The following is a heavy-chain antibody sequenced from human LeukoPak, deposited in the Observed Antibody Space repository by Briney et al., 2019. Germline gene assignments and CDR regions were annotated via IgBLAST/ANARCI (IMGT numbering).Heavy chain of an antibody. D-gene: IGHD5-18*01. CDR1: GYTFTNYW. J-gene: IGHJ4*02. Sequence: GESLKISCKGSGYTFTNYWIAWVRQMPGKGLEWVGIIYPGDSETRYGPPFQGQVTISADKSTRTAYLHWSSLKASDAAMYYCARGDYRYGYVIDYWGQGTLVTVSS. V-gene: IGHV5-51*01. CDR3: ARGDYRYGYVIDY. CDR2: IYPGDSET.